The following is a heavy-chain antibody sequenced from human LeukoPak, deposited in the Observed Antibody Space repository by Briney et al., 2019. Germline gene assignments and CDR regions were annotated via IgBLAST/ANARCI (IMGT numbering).Heavy chain of an antibody. CDR3: ARSPAVSSGWRDYYYGMDV. V-gene: IGHV1-2*06. Sequence: ASVKVSCKASGYTFTGYYMHWVRQAPGQGLEWMGRLNPNSGGTNYAQKFQGRVTMTRDTSISTAYMELSRLRSDDTAVYYCARSPAVSSGWRDYYYGMDVWGQGTTVTVSS. CDR2: LNPNSGGT. D-gene: IGHD6-19*01. J-gene: IGHJ6*02. CDR1: GYTFTGYY.